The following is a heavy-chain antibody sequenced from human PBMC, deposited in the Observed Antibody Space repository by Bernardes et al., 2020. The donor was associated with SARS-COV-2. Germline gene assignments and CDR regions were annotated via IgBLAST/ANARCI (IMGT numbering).Heavy chain of an antibody. Sequence: ASVKVSCKASGYTFTHYYIHWVRQAPGQGLEWMGWINPNSGDTDYAQKFQDRVTMTRDTSIATAYMELSRLRSDDTAVYYCARGSGVITFGGVMSVGPAYGLDVWGQGTTVTVSS. CDR2: INPNSGDT. V-gene: IGHV1-2*02. J-gene: IGHJ6*02. D-gene: IGHD3-16*01. CDR3: ARGSGVITFGGVMSVGPAYGLDV. CDR1: GYTFTHYY.